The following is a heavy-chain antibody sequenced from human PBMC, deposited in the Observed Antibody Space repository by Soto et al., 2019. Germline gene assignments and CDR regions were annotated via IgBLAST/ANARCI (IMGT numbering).Heavy chain of an antibody. D-gene: IGHD1-26*01. J-gene: IGHJ5*01. V-gene: IGHV6-1*01. CDR2: TYYRSKWYN. CDR1: GDIVSSSSVT. CDR3: VRLIGNSWLDF. Sequence: SQTLSLTCAISGDIVSSSSVTWNWIRQSPSRGLEWLGRTYYRSKWYNDYAESVKSRITINPDTSKNQFSLHLNSVTPEDAAVYYCVRLIGNSWLDFWGQGTLVTVSS.